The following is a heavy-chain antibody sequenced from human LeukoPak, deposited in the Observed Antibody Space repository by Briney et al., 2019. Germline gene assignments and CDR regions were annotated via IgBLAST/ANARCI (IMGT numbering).Heavy chain of an antibody. CDR1: GFTFSSSW. CDR2: ISSSSTNT. CDR3: ARDREYCSGGTCYSGAFDI. D-gene: IGHD2-15*01. J-gene: IGHJ3*02. V-gene: IGHV3-48*04. Sequence: GGSLILSCAASGFTFSSSWMYWVRQAPGKGLEWVSYISSSSTNTNYADSVKGRFTISRDNAKNSLYLQMNSLRAEDTAVYYCARDREYCSGGTCYSGAFDIWGQGTMVTVSS.